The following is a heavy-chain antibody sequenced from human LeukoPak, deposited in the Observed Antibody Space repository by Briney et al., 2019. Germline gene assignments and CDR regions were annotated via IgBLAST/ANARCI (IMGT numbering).Heavy chain of an antibody. D-gene: IGHD2-2*01. Sequence: SEALSLTCTVSGGSISSSGYYWGWIRQPPGKGLEWIGSIYYSGSTYYNPSLKSRVTISVDTSKNQFSLKLSSVTAADTAVYYCASLSFTYAKFDYWGQGTLVTVSS. CDR1: GGSISSSGYY. CDR2: IYYSGST. CDR3: ASLSFTYAKFDY. J-gene: IGHJ4*02. V-gene: IGHV4-39*01.